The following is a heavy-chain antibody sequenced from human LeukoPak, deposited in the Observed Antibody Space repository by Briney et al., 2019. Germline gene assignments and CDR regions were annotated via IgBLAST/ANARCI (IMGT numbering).Heavy chain of an antibody. CDR3: AKGAGRNGGI. J-gene: IGHJ4*02. V-gene: IGHV3-11*04. D-gene: IGHD2-8*01. CDR1: GFTFSDSY. Sequence: TGGSLRLSCAASGFTFSDSYMSWIRQAPGKGLEWLSYISGSGSDISYADSVKGRITISRDNAKNSLYLQMNSLRAEDTAVYYCAKGAGRNGGIRGQGILVTVSS. CDR2: ISGSGSDI.